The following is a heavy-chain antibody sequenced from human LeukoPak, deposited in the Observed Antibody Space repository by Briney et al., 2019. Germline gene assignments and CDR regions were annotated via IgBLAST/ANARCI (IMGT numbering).Heavy chain of an antibody. CDR3: ARDANWGSPLYYFDY. CDR2: ISSNGGST. D-gene: IGHD7-27*01. Sequence: SGGSLRLSRAASGFTFNSYAMHWVRQAPGKGLEYVSAISSNGGSTYYANSVKGRFTISRDNSKNTLYLQMGSLRAEDMAVYYCARDANWGSPLYYFDYWGQRTLVTVSS. V-gene: IGHV3-64*01. J-gene: IGHJ4*02. CDR1: GFTFNSYA.